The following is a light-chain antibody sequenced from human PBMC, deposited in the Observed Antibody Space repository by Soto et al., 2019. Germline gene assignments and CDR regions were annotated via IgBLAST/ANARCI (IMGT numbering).Light chain of an antibody. Sequence: EIVLTQSPATLSVSPGERATLSCRASDSFSTNLALYQQKACQAPRLLIYAASTRATGIPARFSGSGSGTEFTLTISSLQSEDFAVYYCQQYSIWRTFGQGTKVDIK. CDR3: QQYSIWRT. CDR1: DSFSTN. V-gene: IGKV3-15*01. J-gene: IGKJ1*01. CDR2: AAS.